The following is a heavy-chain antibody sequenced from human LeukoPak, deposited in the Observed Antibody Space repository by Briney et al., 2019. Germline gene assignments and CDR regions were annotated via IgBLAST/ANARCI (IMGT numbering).Heavy chain of an antibody. J-gene: IGHJ4*02. V-gene: IGHV4-39*07. Sequence: PSETLSLTCTVSGGSISSSSYYWGWIRQPPGKGLEWIGSIYYSGSTYYNPSLKSRVTISVDTSKNQFSLKLSSVTVADTAVYYCARLWFGESNFDYWGQGTLVTVSS. CDR2: IYYSGST. CDR1: GGSISSSSYY. D-gene: IGHD3-10*01. CDR3: ARLWFGESNFDY.